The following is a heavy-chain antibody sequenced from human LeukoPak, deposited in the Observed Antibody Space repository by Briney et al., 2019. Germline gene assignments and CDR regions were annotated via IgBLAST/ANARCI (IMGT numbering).Heavy chain of an antibody. CDR1: GGSISSYY. D-gene: IGHD3-10*01. CDR2: IYYSGST. Sequence: SETLSLTCTVSGGSISSYYWSWIRQPPGKGLEWIGYIYYSGSTNCNPSLKSRVTISVDTSKNQFSLKLSSVTAADTAVYYCARFGRYYYGMDVWGQGTTVTVSS. J-gene: IGHJ6*02. CDR3: ARFGRYYYGMDV. V-gene: IGHV4-59*08.